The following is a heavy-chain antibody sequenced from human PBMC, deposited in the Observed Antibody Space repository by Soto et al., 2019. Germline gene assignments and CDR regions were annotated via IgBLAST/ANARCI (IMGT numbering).Heavy chain of an antibody. CDR1: GFTVSSNY. Sequence: GGSLRLSCVASGFTVSSNYMSWVRQAPGKGLEWVSVICSDGRTYYADSVKGRFIISRDNSKNTLYPQMNSLRAEDTAVYYCARDKDGYDVLTGYLAYWGQGTLVTVSS. CDR2: ICSDGRT. D-gene: IGHD3-9*01. V-gene: IGHV3-53*01. J-gene: IGHJ4*02. CDR3: ARDKDGYDVLTGYLAY.